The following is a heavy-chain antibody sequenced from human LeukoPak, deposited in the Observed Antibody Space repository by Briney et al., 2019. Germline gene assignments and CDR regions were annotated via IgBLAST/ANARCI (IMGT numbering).Heavy chain of an antibody. D-gene: IGHD3-22*01. Sequence: PGGSLRLSCAASEFTFSRYGMHWVRQAPGKGLEWVAFIRYDGSNKYYADSVKGRFTISRDNSKNTLYLQMNSLRAEDTALYYCAKDYGYYYDSSGHFDYWGQGTLVTVSS. J-gene: IGHJ4*02. CDR1: EFTFSRYG. CDR3: AKDYGYYYDSSGHFDY. V-gene: IGHV3-30*02. CDR2: IRYDGSNK.